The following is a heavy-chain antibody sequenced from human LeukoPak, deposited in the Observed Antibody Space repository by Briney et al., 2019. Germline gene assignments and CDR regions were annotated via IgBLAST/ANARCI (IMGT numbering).Heavy chain of an antibody. J-gene: IGHJ5*02. CDR3: ARVETGDYGWFDP. CDR2: IIPIFGTA. Sequence: GASVKVSCKASGGTFSSYAISWVRQAPGQGLEWMGGIIPIFGTANYAQKFQGRVTITADKSTSTAYMELSSLRSEDTAVYYCARVETGDYGWFDPWGQETLVTVSS. V-gene: IGHV1-69*06. CDR1: GGTFSSYA. D-gene: IGHD4-17*01.